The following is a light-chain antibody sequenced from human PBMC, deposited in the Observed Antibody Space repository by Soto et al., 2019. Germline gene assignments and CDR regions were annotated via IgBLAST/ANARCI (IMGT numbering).Light chain of an antibody. V-gene: IGLV2-14*01. J-gene: IGLJ3*02. CDR3: SSYRSNIGV. Sequence: QSALTQPASVSGSPGQSITISCTGTSSDVSGYNYVSWYQQYPGKAPKLMIYEVSNRPSGVSNRFSGSKSGNTASLTISRLXXEDXAXYYCSSYRSNIGVFGGGTKLTVL. CDR1: SSDVSGYNY. CDR2: EVS.